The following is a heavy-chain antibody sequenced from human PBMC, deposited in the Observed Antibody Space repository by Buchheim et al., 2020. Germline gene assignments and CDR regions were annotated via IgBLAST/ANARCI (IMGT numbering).Heavy chain of an antibody. J-gene: IGHJ5*02. CDR1: RFSFSSYW. D-gene: IGHD6-13*01. CDR3: AAEPDSSWFDP. Sequence: EVQLVESGGDLVQPGGSLRLSCAASRFSFSSYWMHWVRQAPWKGLVWVARINSDGRLTNYADSVKGRFTISRDNGKKTLYLQMNSLRAEDTAVYYCAAEPDSSWFDPWGQGTL. CDR2: INSDGRLT. V-gene: IGHV3-74*01.